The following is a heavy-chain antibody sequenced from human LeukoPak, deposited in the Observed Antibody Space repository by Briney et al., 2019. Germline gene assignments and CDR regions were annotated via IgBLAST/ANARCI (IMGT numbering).Heavy chain of an antibody. CDR3: ARDRMGATANT. V-gene: IGHV3-48*01. D-gene: IGHD1-26*01. Sequence: GGSLRLSCAASGFTFSSYWMNWVRQAPGKGLEWVSYISSSSSTIYYADSVKGRFTISRDNAKNSLYLQMNSLRAEDTAVYYCARDRMGATANTWGQGTLVTVSS. CDR1: GFTFSSYW. J-gene: IGHJ5*02. CDR2: ISSSSSTI.